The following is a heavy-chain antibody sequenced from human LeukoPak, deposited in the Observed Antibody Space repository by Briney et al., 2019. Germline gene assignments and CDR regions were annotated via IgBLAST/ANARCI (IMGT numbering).Heavy chain of an antibody. V-gene: IGHV1-18*01. Sequence: ASVKVSCKASGYTFTSYGVSWVRQAPGQGLEWMGWISAYNGNTNYAQKLQGRVTMTTDTSTSTAYVELRSLRSDDTAVYYCARVVAELWFFDYWGQGTLVTVSS. CDR3: ARVVAELWFFDY. CDR1: GYTFTSYG. CDR2: ISAYNGNT. J-gene: IGHJ4*02. D-gene: IGHD5-18*01.